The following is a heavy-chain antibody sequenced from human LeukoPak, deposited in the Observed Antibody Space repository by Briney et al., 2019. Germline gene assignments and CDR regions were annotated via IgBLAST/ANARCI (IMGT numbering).Heavy chain of an antibody. CDR3: ARAPSEIGGYYPEYFRH. Sequence: GGSLRLSCVASGFTFSSYWMHWVRQAPGKGLVWVSRIKSDGSTNYAVSVKGRFTISRDNAKNTVSLQMNSLRAEDKGVYFCARAPSEIGGYYPEYFRHWGQGTLVTVSS. J-gene: IGHJ1*01. V-gene: IGHV3-74*01. D-gene: IGHD3-22*01. CDR2: IKSDGST. CDR1: GFTFSSYW.